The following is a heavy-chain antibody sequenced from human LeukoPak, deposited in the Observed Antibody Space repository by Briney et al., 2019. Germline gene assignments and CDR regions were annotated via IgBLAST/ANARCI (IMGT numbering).Heavy chain of an antibody. CDR2: IWYDGSNK. Sequence: QSGGSLRLSCAASGFTFSSFDIHWVRQAPGKGLEWVAIIWYDGSNKYYADSVKGRFTISRDNSKNTLYLQMNSLRAEDTAVYYCAKDGPDPPTRATRYYFDYWGQGTLVTVSS. J-gene: IGHJ4*02. D-gene: IGHD1-14*01. CDR3: AKDGPDPPTRATRYYFDY. V-gene: IGHV3-33*06. CDR1: GFTFSSFD.